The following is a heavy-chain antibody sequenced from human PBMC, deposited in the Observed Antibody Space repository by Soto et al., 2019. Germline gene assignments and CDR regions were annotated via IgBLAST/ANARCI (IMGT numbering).Heavy chain of an antibody. CDR2: IYYSGST. CDR1: GGSIRSGGYY. Sequence: QVQLQESGPGLVKPSQILSLTCTVSGGSIRSGGYYWSWIRQHPGKVLEWIGYIYYSGSTYYNPSLKSRVTISVDTSKHQFSLKLCSVTAADTAVYYCAREEGGGYDHRWFDPWGQGTLVTVSS. V-gene: IGHV4-31*03. J-gene: IGHJ5*02. CDR3: AREEGGGYDHRWFDP. D-gene: IGHD5-12*01.